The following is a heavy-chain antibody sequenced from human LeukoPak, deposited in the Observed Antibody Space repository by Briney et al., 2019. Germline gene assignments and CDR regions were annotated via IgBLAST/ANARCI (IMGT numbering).Heavy chain of an antibody. CDR2: IKHDGSDK. CDR1: GFTFSNYW. CDR3: ARGGHRQKEF. Sequence: SGGSLRLSCSASGFTFSNYWMTWVRQSPGKGLEWVAIIKHDGSDKYCVDSVKGRFTISRDNAKNSLYLQMSSLGAEDTAVYYCARGGHRQKEFWGQGTLVTVSS. D-gene: IGHD3-10*01. J-gene: IGHJ4*02. V-gene: IGHV3-7*01.